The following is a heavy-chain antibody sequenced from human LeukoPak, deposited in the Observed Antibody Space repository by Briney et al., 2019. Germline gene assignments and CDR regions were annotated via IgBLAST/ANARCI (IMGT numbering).Heavy chain of an antibody. J-gene: IGHJ4*02. CDR1: GFTFSSYG. Sequence: GRSLRLSCAASGFTFSSYGMHWVRQAPGKGLEWVAVIWYDGSNKYYADSVKGRFTISRDNSKNTLYLQMNSLRAEDTAVYYCARDLPGHGGNQGLDYWGQGTLVTVSS. D-gene: IGHD4-23*01. CDR2: IWYDGSNK. V-gene: IGHV3-33*01. CDR3: ARDLPGHGGNQGLDY.